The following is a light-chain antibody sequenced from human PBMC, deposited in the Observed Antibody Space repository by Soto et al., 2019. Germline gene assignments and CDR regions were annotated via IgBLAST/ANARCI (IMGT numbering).Light chain of an antibody. CDR3: SSYTSSSTVV. CDR1: SSEIGGYNY. Sequence: QSALTQPASVSGSPGQSITLSCTGSSSEIGGYNYVSWYRQHPGTAPKLIIYDVSNRPSGVSNRFSGSKSGNTASLHISGLQAEDEADYYCSSYTSSSTVVFGGRTKLTVL. V-gene: IGLV2-14*03. J-gene: IGLJ2*01. CDR2: DVS.